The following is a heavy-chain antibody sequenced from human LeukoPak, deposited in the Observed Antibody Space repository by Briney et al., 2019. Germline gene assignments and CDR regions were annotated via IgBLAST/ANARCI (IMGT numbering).Heavy chain of an antibody. CDR2: ISPSGGST. CDR3: ARDRLAMVRGVIPKEAWGWFDP. V-gene: IGHV1-46*01. Sequence: ASVKVSCKAFGYTFTSNYMHWVRQAPGQGPEWMGVISPSGGSTTYAQKFQGRVTLTRDMSTSTDYLELSSLRSEDTAVYYCARDRLAMVRGVIPKEAWGWFDPWGQGTLVTVSS. D-gene: IGHD3-10*01. J-gene: IGHJ5*02. CDR1: GYTFTSNY.